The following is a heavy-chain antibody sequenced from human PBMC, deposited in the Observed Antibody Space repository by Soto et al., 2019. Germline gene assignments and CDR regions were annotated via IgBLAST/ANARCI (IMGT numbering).Heavy chain of an antibody. CDR2: ISGSGGST. D-gene: IGHD2-21*02. CDR3: ANFCCGGDCYDAFDI. Sequence: PGGSLRLSCAASGFTFSSYAMSWVRQAPGKGLEWVSAISGSGGSTYYADSVKGRFTISRDNSKNTLYLQMNSLRAEDTAVYYCANFCCGGDCYDAFDIWGQGTMVTVSS. V-gene: IGHV3-23*01. CDR1: GFTFSSYA. J-gene: IGHJ3*02.